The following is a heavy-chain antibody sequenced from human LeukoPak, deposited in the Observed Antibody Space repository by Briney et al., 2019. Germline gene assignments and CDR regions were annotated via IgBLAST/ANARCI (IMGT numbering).Heavy chain of an antibody. CDR1: GFTVSSNY. Sequence: PGGSLRLSCAASGFTVSSNYMSWVRQAPGKGLEWVSVIYSGGSTYYADSVKGRFTISRDNSKNTLYLQMNSLRAEDTAVYYCARDPVDYDFWSGYYFDYWGQGTLVTVSS. J-gene: IGHJ4*02. V-gene: IGHV3-66*01. D-gene: IGHD3-3*01. CDR2: IYSGGST. CDR3: ARDPVDYDFWSGYYFDY.